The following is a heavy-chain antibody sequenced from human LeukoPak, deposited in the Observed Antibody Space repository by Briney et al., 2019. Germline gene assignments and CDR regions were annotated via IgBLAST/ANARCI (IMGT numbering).Heavy chain of an antibody. CDR2: ISAYNGTP. J-gene: IGHJ5*02. D-gene: IGHD3-9*01. CDR3: ARDILTGYSTNWFDP. V-gene: IGHV1-18*04. CDR1: GYTFTSYG. Sequence: ASVKVSCKASGYTFTSYGTSGVRPAPGQGLEGMGWISAYNGTPNSAQKPQGRATMTTATSTSTAYMGLRSLRSDDTAVYYCARDILTGYSTNWFDPWGQGTLVTVSS.